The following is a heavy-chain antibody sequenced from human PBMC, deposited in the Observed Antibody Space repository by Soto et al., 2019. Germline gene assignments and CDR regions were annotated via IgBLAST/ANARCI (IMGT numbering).Heavy chain of an antibody. CDR1: GGSISSGGYY. J-gene: IGHJ4*02. CDR3: ARDSIPDY. CDR2: IYYSGST. V-gene: IGHV4-31*03. D-gene: IGHD2-21*01. Sequence: QVQLQESGPELVKPSQTLSLTCTFSGGSISSGGYYWSWTRQHPGKGVEWIGYIYYSGSTYYNPYLKCRVSITGDTSKNQFSLKLSSVTAADTAVYYCARDSIPDYWCQGTLVTVSS.